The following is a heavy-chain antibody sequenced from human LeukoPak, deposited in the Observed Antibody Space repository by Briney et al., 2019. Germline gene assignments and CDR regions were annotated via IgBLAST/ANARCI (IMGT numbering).Heavy chain of an antibody. J-gene: IGHJ4*02. V-gene: IGHV3-23*01. Sequence: GGSLRLSCAVSGFTFSHYAMSWVRQAPGKGLEWVSAISGSDDSTYYADFVKGRFTLSRDNSKNTLYLQMNSLRAEDTAVYYCARGYYPPEYWGPGTLVTVSS. CDR1: GFTFSHYA. D-gene: IGHD1-26*01. CDR2: ISGSDDST. CDR3: ARGYYPPEY.